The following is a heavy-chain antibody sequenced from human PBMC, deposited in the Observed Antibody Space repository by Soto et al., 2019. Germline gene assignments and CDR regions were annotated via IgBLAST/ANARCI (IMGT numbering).Heavy chain of an antibody. CDR1: GGTLSSYA. D-gene: IGHD2-2*01. J-gene: IGHJ6*02. Sequence: QVQLVQSGAEVKKPGSSVKVSCTASGGTLSSYAISWVRQAPGQGLEWMGGIIPISGTANYAQKFQGRVTITAYESTSTAYMELSTLKSEDTAVYYCARSQGSSTSLEIYYYYYYGMDVWGQGTTVTVSS. V-gene: IGHV1-69*01. CDR2: IIPISGTA. CDR3: ARSQGSSTSLEIYYYYYYGMDV.